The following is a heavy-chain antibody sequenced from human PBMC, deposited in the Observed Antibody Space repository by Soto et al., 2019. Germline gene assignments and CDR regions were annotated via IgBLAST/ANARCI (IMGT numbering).Heavy chain of an antibody. J-gene: IGHJ4*02. CDR2: ISGSGGST. Sequence: GGPLRPSCGVPGFPFTSNAMSWVRRAPGKGLEWVSAISGSGGSTYYADSVKGRFTISRDNSKNTLYLQMNSLRVEHTAVYYCAKGPPTHSIVVPASYFQWGQGTLLTVSS. V-gene: IGHV3-23*01. CDR1: GFPFTSNA. D-gene: IGHD2-2*01. CDR3: AKGPPTHSIVVPASYFQ.